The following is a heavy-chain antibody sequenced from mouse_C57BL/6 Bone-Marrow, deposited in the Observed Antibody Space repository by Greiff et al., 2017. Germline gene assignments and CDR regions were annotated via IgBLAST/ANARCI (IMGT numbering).Heavy chain of an antibody. CDR3: ARGYY. CDR2: IDPSDSYT. CDR1: GYTFTSYW. V-gene: IGHV1-59*01. J-gene: IGHJ2*01. Sequence: VQLQQPGAELVRPGTSVKLSCKASGYTFTSYWMHWVKQRPGQGLEWIGVIDPSDSYTNYNQKFKGKATLTVDTSSSTAYMQLSSLTSEDSAVYYCARGYYWGKGTTLTVSS.